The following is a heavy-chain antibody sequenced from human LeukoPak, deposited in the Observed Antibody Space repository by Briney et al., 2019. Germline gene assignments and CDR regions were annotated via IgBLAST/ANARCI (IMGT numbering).Heavy chain of an antibody. Sequence: SETLSLTCTVSGGSIRNYYWSWIRQPPGKGLEWIGYIYYSGSTNYKPSLKSRVTLSVDTSKNQFSLKLSSVTAADTAVYYCARETYYYGMDVWGQGTTVTVSS. J-gene: IGHJ6*02. CDR2: IYYSGST. CDR1: GGSIRNYY. CDR3: ARETYYYGMDV. V-gene: IGHV4-59*01.